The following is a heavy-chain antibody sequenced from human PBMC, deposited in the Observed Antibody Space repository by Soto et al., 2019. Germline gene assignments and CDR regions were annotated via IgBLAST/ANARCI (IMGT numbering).Heavy chain of an antibody. CDR2: ISGSGGST. J-gene: IGHJ4*02. Sequence: GGSLRLSCAASGFTFSSYAMSWVRQAPGKGLEWVSTISGSGGSTYYADSVKGRFTISRDNSKNTLYLQMNSLRAEDTAVYYCAKGPSRNYYGSGSFDYWGQGTLVTVS. CDR3: AKGPSRNYYGSGSFDY. CDR1: GFTFSSYA. V-gene: IGHV3-23*01. D-gene: IGHD3-10*01.